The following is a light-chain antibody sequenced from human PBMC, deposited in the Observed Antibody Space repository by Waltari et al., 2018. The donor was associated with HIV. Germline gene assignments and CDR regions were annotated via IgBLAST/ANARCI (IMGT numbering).Light chain of an antibody. Sequence: EIVVTQSPATLSVSPGERATLSCRASQSVSSNLAWYQQKPGQAPRLLIFAASTRATCIPARFSSSGSGTEFALTISSLQSEDFAVYYCQQYNNWPPFTFGPGTKVDIK. CDR3: QQYNNWPPFT. V-gene: IGKV3-15*01. CDR2: AAS. CDR1: QSVSSN. J-gene: IGKJ3*01.